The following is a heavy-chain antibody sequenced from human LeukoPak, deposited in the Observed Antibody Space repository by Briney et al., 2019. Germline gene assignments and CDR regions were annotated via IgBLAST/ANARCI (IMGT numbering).Heavy chain of an antibody. CDR1: GFTFSSYD. CDR3: ARATYYYDSSCYQYYFDY. CDR2: IGTAGDT. V-gene: IGHV3-13*01. J-gene: IGHJ4*02. Sequence: GGSLRLSCAASGFTFSSYDMHWVRQATGEGLEWVSAIGTAGDTYYPGSVQGRFTISRENPKNSLYLQMNSLRAGDTAVYYCARATYYYDSSCYQYYFDYWGQGTLVTVSS. D-gene: IGHD3-22*01.